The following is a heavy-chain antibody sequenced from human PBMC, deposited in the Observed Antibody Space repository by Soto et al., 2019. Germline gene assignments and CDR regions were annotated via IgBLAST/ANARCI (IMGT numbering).Heavy chain of an antibody. J-gene: IGHJ4*02. D-gene: IGHD2-2*03. CDR2: IYYSGST. CDR1: GGSISSGGYY. V-gene: IGHV4-31*03. CDR3: ARTGERWILGYYFDY. Sequence: QVQLHESGTGLVKPSQTLSLTCTVSGGSISSGGYYWSWIRQHPGQGLEWIGYIYYSGSTYYNPTLNNRVTISSDTSKNQFSLKLSSVTAADPAVYYCARTGERWILGYYFDYWGQGTLVTVSS.